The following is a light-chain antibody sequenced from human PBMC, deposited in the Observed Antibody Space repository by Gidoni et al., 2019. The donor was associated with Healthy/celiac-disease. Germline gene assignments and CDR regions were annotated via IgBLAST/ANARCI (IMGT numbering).Light chain of an antibody. CDR3: QQSYSTPRIT. Sequence: DLQMTQSPSSLSASVGDRVTITCRASQSISSYLNWYQQKPGKAPKLLIYAASSLQRGVPSRFSGSGAGTDFTLTISSLQPEDFATYYCQQSYSTPRITFGQGTRLEIK. J-gene: IGKJ5*01. CDR1: QSISSY. CDR2: AAS. V-gene: IGKV1-39*01.